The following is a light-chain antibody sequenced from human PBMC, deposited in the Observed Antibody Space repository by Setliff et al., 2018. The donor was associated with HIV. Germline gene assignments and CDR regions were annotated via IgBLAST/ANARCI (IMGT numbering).Light chain of an antibody. CDR2: TNN. J-gene: IGLJ2*01. CDR1: NSNIGTNS. CDR3: AAWDDSLTAAVV. V-gene: IGLV1-47*01. Sequence: QSVLTQPPSASGTPGQRVTISCFGSNSNIGTNSVHWYQQLPGTAPRLLIYTNNRRPSGVPDRFSGSKSGTSASLAISGLRSEDEADYYCAAWDDSLTAAVVFGGGTRLTVL.